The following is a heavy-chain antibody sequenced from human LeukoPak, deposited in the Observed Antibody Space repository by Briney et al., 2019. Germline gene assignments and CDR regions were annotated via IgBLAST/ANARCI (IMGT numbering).Heavy chain of an antibody. D-gene: IGHD1-26*01. CDR2: IYHSGST. Sequence: SETLSLTCAVSGGSISSSNWWSWVRQPPGKGLEWIGEIYHSGSTNYNPSLKSRVTISVDKSKNQFSLKLSSVTAADTAVYYCARAGAGGSYRYDYWGQGTLVTVSS. J-gene: IGHJ4*02. CDR1: GGSISSSNW. V-gene: IGHV4-4*02. CDR3: ARAGAGGSYRYDY.